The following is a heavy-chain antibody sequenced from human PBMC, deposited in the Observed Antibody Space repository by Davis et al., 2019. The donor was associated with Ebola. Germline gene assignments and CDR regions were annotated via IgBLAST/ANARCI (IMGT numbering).Heavy chain of an antibody. V-gene: IGHV3-33*01. CDR3: ARDRGMVTITTFDY. Sequence: GGSLRLSCAATGFSFTIYAMHWVRQAPGKGLEWVVMIWYDGSKRNYVDSVKGRFTISRDNPKKTFYLQLNSLKAEDTAIYYCARDRGMVTITTFDYWGPGTLVTVSS. J-gene: IGHJ4*02. D-gene: IGHD5-24*01. CDR1: GFSFTIYA. CDR2: IWYDGSKR.